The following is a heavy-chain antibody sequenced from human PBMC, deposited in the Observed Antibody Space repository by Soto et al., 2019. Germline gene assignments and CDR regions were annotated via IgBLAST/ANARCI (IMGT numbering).Heavy chain of an antibody. CDR2: IYHSGST. CDR3: AGQPTAGSYYDLGSYYYYYAMDV. D-gene: IGHD3-10*01. J-gene: IGHJ6*02. CDR1: GGSISSGGSS. Sequence: PSETLSLTCAVSGGSISSGGSSWSWIRQPPGKGLEWIGYIYHSGSTYYNPSLKSRVTISVDRSKNQFSLKLSSVTAADTAVYYCAGQPTAGSYYDLGSYYYYYAMDVWGQGTTVTVSS. V-gene: IGHV4-30-2*01.